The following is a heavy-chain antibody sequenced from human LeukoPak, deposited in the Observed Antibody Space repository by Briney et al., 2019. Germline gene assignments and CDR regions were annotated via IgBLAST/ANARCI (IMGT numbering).Heavy chain of an antibody. Sequence: PSETLSLTCTVSGGSISSYYWSWIRQPPGKGLEWIGYIYYSGSTNYNPSLKSRVTISVGTSKNQFSLKLSSVTAADTAVYYCARGPFRGFDYWGQGTLVTVSS. CDR3: ARGPFRGFDY. J-gene: IGHJ4*02. CDR1: GGSISSYY. CDR2: IYYSGST. D-gene: IGHD3-10*01. V-gene: IGHV4-59*01.